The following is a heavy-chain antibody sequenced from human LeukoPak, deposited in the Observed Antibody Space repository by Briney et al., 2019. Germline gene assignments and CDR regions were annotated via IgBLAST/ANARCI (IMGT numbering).Heavy chain of an antibody. J-gene: IGHJ4*02. CDR1: GFTFSSYA. CDR3: ARGLTNY. CDR2: ISGSGGST. Sequence: TGGSLRLSCATLGFTFSSYAMRWGRPAPGKGLEWVSAISGSGGSTYYADSVKGRFTISRDNSKNTLYLQMNSLRAEDTAVYYCARGLTNYWGQGTLVTVSS. V-gene: IGHV3-23*01.